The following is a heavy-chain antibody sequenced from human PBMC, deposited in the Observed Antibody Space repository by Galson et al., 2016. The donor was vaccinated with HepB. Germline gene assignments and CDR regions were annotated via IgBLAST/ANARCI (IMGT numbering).Heavy chain of an antibody. V-gene: IGHV3-30-3*01. CDR1: GFTFSSYA. CDR2: ISHDGDNK. J-gene: IGHJ4*02. CDR3: ARDLQRYISSLLDY. Sequence: SLRLSCAASGFTFSSYAMHWVRQAPGEGLEWVALISHDGDNKQYADSVKGRFTISRDNSKNTLFLQMDSLRAEDTAIYYCARDLQRYISSLLDYWGQGTLVTVSS. D-gene: IGHD6-13*01.